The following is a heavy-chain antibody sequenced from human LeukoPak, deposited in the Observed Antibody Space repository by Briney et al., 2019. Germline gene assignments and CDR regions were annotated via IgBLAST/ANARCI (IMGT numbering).Heavy chain of an antibody. J-gene: IGHJ4*02. V-gene: IGHV1-69*13. CDR3: ARGIDTAMAWARYFDY. Sequence: ASVKVSCKASGGTFSSYAISWLRQAPGQGLEWMGGIIPIFGTANYAQKFQGRVTITADESTSTAYMELSSLRSEDTAVYYCARGIDTAMAWARYFDYWGQGTLVTVSS. CDR1: GGTFSSYA. CDR2: IIPIFGTA. D-gene: IGHD5-18*01.